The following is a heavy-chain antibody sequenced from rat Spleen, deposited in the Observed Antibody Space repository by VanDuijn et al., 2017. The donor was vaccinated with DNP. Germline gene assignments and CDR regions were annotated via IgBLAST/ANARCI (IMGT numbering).Heavy chain of an antibody. Sequence: QVQLKESGPGLVQPSQTLSLTCTVSGFSLTSYGVSWVRQPPGKGLEWIAGISRGGSTNYNSALKSRLSISRDTSKSQVFLKMNSLQTEDTATYFCARWEGINAYWGQGTLVTVSS. CDR1: GFSLTSYG. V-gene: IGHV2S12*01. J-gene: IGHJ3*01. CDR3: ARWEGINAY. D-gene: IGHD1-11*01. CDR2: ISRGGST.